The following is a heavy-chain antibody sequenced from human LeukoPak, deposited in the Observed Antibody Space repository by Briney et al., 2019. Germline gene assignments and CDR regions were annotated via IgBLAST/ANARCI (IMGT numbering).Heavy chain of an antibody. Sequence: PSETLSLTCAVYGGSFSGYYWSWIRQPPGKGLEWIGEINHSGSTNYNPSLKSRVTISVDTSKNQFSLKLSSVTAADTAVYYCARGQGNTMVRGVTTSKYDYWDQGTLVTVSS. CDR2: INHSGST. D-gene: IGHD3-10*01. CDR3: ARGQGNTMVRGVTTSKYDY. CDR1: GGSFSGYY. J-gene: IGHJ4*02. V-gene: IGHV4-34*01.